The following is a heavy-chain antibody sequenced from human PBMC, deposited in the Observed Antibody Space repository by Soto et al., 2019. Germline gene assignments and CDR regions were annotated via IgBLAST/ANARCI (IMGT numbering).Heavy chain of an antibody. CDR1: AGTFSSYA. CDR3: ARDRGYFYDSSGYPGNAFDI. D-gene: IGHD3-22*01. J-gene: IGHJ3*02. V-gene: IGHV1-69*13. CDR2: IIPIFGTA. Sequence: SVKVSCKASAGTFSSYAISWVRQAPGQGLEWMGGIIPIFGTANYAQKFQGRVTITADESTSTAYMELNSLRSEDTAVYYCARDRGYFYDSSGYPGNAFDIWGQGTMVTGS.